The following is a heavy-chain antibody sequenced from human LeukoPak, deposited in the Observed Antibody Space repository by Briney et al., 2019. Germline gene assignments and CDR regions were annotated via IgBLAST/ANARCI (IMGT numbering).Heavy chain of an antibody. D-gene: IGHD1-1*01. Sequence: GGSLRLSCAASGYTFTSYAMHWVRQAPGQRLEWMGWINAGNGNTKYSQKFQGRVTITRDTSASTAYMELSSLRSEDTAVYYCARWIGVWNDRYGMDVWGQGTTVTVSS. CDR2: INAGNGNT. CDR3: ARWIGVWNDRYGMDV. CDR1: GYTFTSYA. V-gene: IGHV1-3*01. J-gene: IGHJ6*02.